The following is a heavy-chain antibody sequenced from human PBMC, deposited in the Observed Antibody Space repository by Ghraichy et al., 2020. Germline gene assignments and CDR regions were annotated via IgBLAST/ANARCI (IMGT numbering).Heavy chain of an antibody. D-gene: IGHD2-15*01. V-gene: IGHV4-34*01. CDR2: INHSGST. CDR1: GGSFSGYY. CDR3: AREDCGSGTCSHFDF. Sequence: SETLSLTCAVYGGSFSGYYWSWIRQPPGKGLEWIGEINHSGSTNYNPSLKSRATISVDTSKNQFSLKLSSVTAADTAVYYCAREDCGSGTCSHFDFWGQGTPVTVSS. J-gene: IGHJ4*02.